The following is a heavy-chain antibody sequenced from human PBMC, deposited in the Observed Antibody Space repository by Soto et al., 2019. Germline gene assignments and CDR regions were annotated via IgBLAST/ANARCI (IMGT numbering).Heavy chain of an antibody. J-gene: IGHJ6*02. Sequence: EVQLVESGGGLVQPGGSLKLSCAASGFIFSGSAIHWVRQASGKGLEWVCRIRSRANNFATSSAASAKGRFTFSRDDSKNTAYLQMNTLKLEDTAVYYCARGQGAAIGDYYYHGMDVWGQGTTVTVSS. CDR3: ARGQGAAIGDYYYHGMDV. V-gene: IGHV3-73*02. CDR1: GFIFSGSA. CDR2: IRSRANNFAT. D-gene: IGHD2-2*02.